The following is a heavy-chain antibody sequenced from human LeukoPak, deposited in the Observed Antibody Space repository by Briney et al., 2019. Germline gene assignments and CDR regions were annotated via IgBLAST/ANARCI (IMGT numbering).Heavy chain of an antibody. CDR1: GFTFSSYS. CDR2: ISSSSSYI. CDR3: ARDTAGAYSGYAPSWYFDF. V-gene: IGHV3-21*01. D-gene: IGHD5-12*01. Sequence: GGSLRLSCAASGFTFSSYSMNWVRQAPGKGLEWVSSISSSSSYIYYADSVKGRFTISRDNAKNSLYLQMNSLRAEDTAVYYCARDTAGAYSGYAPSWYFDFWGRGTLVIVSS. J-gene: IGHJ2*01.